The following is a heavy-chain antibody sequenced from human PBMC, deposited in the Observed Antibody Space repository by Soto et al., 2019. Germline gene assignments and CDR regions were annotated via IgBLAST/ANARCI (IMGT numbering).Heavy chain of an antibody. CDR1: GYSFTSYW. Sequence: PGESLKISCKGSGYSFTSYWIGWVRQMPGKGLEWMGIIYPGDSDTRYSPSFQGQVTISADKSISTAYLQWSSLKASDTAMYYCARQNSRRTIFGVVKVPPSYYYGMDVWGQGTTVTVSS. D-gene: IGHD3-3*01. J-gene: IGHJ6*02. V-gene: IGHV5-51*01. CDR2: IYPGDSDT. CDR3: ARQNSRRTIFGVVKVPPSYYYGMDV.